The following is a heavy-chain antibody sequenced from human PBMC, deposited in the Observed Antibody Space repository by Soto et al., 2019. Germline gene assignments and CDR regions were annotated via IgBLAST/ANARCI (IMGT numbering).Heavy chain of an antibody. V-gene: IGHV3-21*01. CDR3: ARDTVRGYYYYGMDV. D-gene: IGHD4-17*01. Sequence: GGSLRLSCAASGFTFSSYSMNWVRQAPGKGLEWVPSISSSSSYIYYADSVKGRFTISRDNAKNSLYLQMNSLRAEDTAVYYCARDTVRGYYYYGMDVWGQGTTVTVSS. CDR2: ISSSSSYI. CDR1: GFTFSSYS. J-gene: IGHJ6*02.